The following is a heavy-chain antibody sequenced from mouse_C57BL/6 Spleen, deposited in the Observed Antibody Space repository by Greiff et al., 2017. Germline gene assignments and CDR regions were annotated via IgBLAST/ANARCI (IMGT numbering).Heavy chain of an antibody. Sequence: VQLQQPGAELVKPGASVKLSCKASGYTFTSYWMQWVKQRPGQGLEWIGEIDPSDSYTNYNQQFKGKATLTVDTSSSTADMQLSSLTSEDSAVYYCARDCTTRYAMDYWGQRTSVTVSS. J-gene: IGHJ4*01. D-gene: IGHD1-1*01. CDR2: IDPSDSYT. CDR1: GYTFTSYW. CDR3: ARDCTTRYAMDY. V-gene: IGHV1-50*01.